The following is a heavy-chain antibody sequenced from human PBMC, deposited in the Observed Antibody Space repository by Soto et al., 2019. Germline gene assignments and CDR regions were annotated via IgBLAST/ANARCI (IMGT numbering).Heavy chain of an antibody. CDR1: GGSISSGGYY. CDR3: ARTATVTTCFDY. CDR2: IYYSGST. Sequence: QVQLQESGPGLVKPSQTLSLTCTVSGGSISSGGYYWSWIRQHPGKGLGWIGYIYYSGSTYYNPSLKSRVTISVDSSKNQFSLKLSSVTAAGTAVYYCARTATVTTCFDYWGQGTLVTVSS. D-gene: IGHD4-17*01. J-gene: IGHJ4*02. V-gene: IGHV4-31*03.